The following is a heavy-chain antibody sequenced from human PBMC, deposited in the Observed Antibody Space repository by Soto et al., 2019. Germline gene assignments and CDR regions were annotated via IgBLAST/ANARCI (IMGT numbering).Heavy chain of an antibody. V-gene: IGHV3-23*01. J-gene: IGHJ4*02. D-gene: IGHD1-26*01. CDR3: AKESVGGSYYSGL. CDR2: ISGSGLST. CDR1: GFTFSTYD. Sequence: EVQLLESGGGLVQPGGSLRLSCAASGFTFSTYDMSWVRQASGKGLEWVSAISGSGLSTYYTDFVKGRFTISRDNSKNPLHLEMNSLRAEDTAVYYCAKESVGGSYYSGLWGQGTLVTVSS.